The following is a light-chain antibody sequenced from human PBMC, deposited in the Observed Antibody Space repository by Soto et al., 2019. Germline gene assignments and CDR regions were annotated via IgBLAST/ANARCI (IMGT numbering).Light chain of an antibody. V-gene: IGKV1-39*01. CDR1: QSISNY. J-gene: IGKJ4*01. CDR3: QQSYSTPLT. Sequence: DIQMTQSPSSLSASVGERVTITCRASQSISNYLNWYQQKPGKAPKLLIYAASSLQSGVPSRFSGSGSWTDFTLTISSLQPEDFATYYSQQSYSTPLTFGGGTKVEIK. CDR2: AAS.